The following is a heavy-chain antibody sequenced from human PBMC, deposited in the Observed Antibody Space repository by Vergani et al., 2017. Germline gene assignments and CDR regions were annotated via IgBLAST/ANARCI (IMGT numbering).Heavy chain of an antibody. CDR2: IYYSGST. CDR1: GGSISSGGYY. J-gene: IGHJ6*02. V-gene: IGHV4-31*03. Sequence: QVQLQESGPGLVKPSQTLSLTCTVSGGSISSGGYYWSWIRQHPGKGLEWIGYIYYSGSTYYNPSLKGRVTISVDTSKNQFSLKLSSVTAADTAVYYCARIPGRPPYYYYGMDVWGQGTTVTVSS. D-gene: IGHD2-2*02. CDR3: ARIPGRPPYYYYGMDV.